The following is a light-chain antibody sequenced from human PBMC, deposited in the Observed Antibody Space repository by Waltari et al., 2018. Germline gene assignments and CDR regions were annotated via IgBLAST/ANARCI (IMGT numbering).Light chain of an antibody. Sequence: QSVLTQPRSVSGSPGQSVTISCTGTSSDAGGYNHVSWYQQHPGKAPKLMIYDVSKRPSGVPDRFSGSKSGNTASLTISGLQAEDEADYHCCSYAGSYTLVFGGGTRLTVL. CDR2: DVS. V-gene: IGLV2-11*01. J-gene: IGLJ2*01. CDR3: CSYAGSYTLV. CDR1: SSDAGGYNH.